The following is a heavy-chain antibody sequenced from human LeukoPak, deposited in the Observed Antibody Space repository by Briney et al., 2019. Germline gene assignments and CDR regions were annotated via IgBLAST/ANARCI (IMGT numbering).Heavy chain of an antibody. V-gene: IGHV4-39*07. J-gene: IGHJ3*02. Sequence: PSETLSLTCTVSGGSISSSSYYWGWIRQPPGKGLEWIGSIYYSGSTYYNPSLKSRVTISVDTSKNQFSLKLSSVTAADTAVYYCARVSSPEYYMSSWYSAFDIWGRGTMVTVSS. CDR3: ARVSSPEYYMSSWYSAFDI. D-gene: IGHD6-13*01. CDR2: IYYSGST. CDR1: GGSISSSSYY.